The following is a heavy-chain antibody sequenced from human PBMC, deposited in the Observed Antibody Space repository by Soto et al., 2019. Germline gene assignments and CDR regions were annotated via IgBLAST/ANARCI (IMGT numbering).Heavy chain of an antibody. CDR3: GAQAYVAKGYHFET. J-gene: IGHJ4*02. CDR1: GASISSSSSY. Sequence: QLQLQESGPGLVKASETLSLTCAVSGASISSSSSYWGWIRQPPGKGLEWIGNIYYIGNTYYNPSLKHRVAISIDSSKTRFSLKLNSVTTADTAVYYCGAQAYVAKGYHFETWGKGSLVTFSS. D-gene: IGHD1-1*01. CDR2: IYYIGNT. V-gene: IGHV4-39*02.